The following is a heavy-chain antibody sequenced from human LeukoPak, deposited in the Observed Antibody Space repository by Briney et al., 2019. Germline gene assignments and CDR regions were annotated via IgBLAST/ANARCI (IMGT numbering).Heavy chain of an antibody. CDR1: GGSISSYY. Sequence: SETLSLTCTVSGGSISSYYWSWIRQPPGKGLEWIGYIYYSGSTNYNPSLKSRVTISVDTSKNQFSLKLSSVTAADTAVYYCARERGGTMVRGVMRNNYYYYMDVWGKGTTVTISS. CDR2: IYYSGST. CDR3: ARERGGTMVRGVMRNNYYYYMDV. J-gene: IGHJ6*03. V-gene: IGHV4-59*01. D-gene: IGHD3-10*01.